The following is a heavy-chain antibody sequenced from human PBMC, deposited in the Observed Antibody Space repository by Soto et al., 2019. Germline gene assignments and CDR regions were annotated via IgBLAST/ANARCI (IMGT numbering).Heavy chain of an antibody. CDR1: GFTFSNYE. CDR3: AXXXXXXXXPNVYMDV. V-gene: IGHV3-64*01. CDR2: ISNNGAHT. Sequence: EAQLVESGGGLVQPGGSLRLSCAASGFTFSNYEMHWVRQAPGKGLEYVSGISNNGAHTDYAKSVKGRFTISRDNSEXTLYLQXGSLRAEDMALXYXAXXXXXXXXPNVYMDVWGKGTTVTVSS. J-gene: IGHJ6*03.